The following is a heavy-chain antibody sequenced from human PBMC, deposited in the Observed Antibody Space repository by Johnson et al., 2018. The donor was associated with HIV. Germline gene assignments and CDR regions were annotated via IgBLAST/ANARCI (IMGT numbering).Heavy chain of an antibody. D-gene: IGHD6-6*01. CDR3: ASLVGSSSGEAFDI. J-gene: IGHJ3*02. Sequence: QVQLVESGGGVVQPGRSLRLSCAASGFTFSSYAMHWVRQAPGKGLEWVAVISYDGSNKYYADSVNGRFTISRDNSKNTLYLQMNSLRAEDTAVYYCASLVGSSSGEAFDIWGQGTMVTVSS. CDR2: ISYDGSNK. CDR1: GFTFSSYA. V-gene: IGHV3-30*04.